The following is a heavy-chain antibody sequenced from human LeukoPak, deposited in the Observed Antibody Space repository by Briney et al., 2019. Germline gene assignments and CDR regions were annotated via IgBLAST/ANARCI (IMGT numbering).Heavy chain of an antibody. Sequence: GASVKVSCKASGYTFSSYDLNWVRQATGQGLEWMGWMNPNSGNTGYAQKFQGRVTMTRNTSISTAYMELSSLRSDDTAVYYCARGWHSDGSGSLDYWGQGTLATVSS. V-gene: IGHV1-8*01. CDR1: GYTFSSYD. CDR3: ARGWHSDGSGSLDY. J-gene: IGHJ4*02. D-gene: IGHD3-10*01. CDR2: MNPNSGNT.